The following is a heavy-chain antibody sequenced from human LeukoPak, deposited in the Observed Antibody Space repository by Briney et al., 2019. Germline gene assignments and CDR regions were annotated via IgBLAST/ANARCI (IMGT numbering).Heavy chain of an antibody. V-gene: IGHV4-59*08. J-gene: IGHJ4*02. CDR2: IHYSGNS. CDR1: GDSISNYY. CDR3: ARHYPNHRYDSSGYYYGGFDY. D-gene: IGHD3-22*01. Sequence: SETLSLTCTVSGDSISNYYWSWIRQPPGKGLEWIGDIHYSGNSDYNPSLKSRGTILIDTSKNQFSLKLRSVTAADTAVYYCARHYPNHRYDSSGYYYGGFDYWGQGTPVTVSS.